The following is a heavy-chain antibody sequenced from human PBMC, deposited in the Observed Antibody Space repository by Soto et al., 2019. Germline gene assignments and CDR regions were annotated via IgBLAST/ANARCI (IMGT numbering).Heavy chain of an antibody. D-gene: IGHD3-3*01. CDR1: GYTFTSYD. Sequence: ASVKVSCKASGYTFTSYDINWVRQATGQGLEWMGWMNPNSGNTGYAQKFQGRVTMTRNTSISTAYMELSSLRSEDTAVYYCARGRDRDFWSGYHGYYYYGMDVWGQGTTVTVSS. CDR3: ARGRDRDFWSGYHGYYYYGMDV. V-gene: IGHV1-8*01. J-gene: IGHJ6*02. CDR2: MNPNSGNT.